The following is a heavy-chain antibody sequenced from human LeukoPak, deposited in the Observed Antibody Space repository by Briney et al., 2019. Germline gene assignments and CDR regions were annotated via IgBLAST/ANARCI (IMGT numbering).Heavy chain of an antibody. CDR3: ARVAWLRLYYFDY. Sequence: PGGSLRLSCAASGFTFSSYSMNWVRQAPGKGLEWVSSISSSSSYIYYADSVKGRFTISRDNAKNSLYLQMNSLRAEDTAVYYCARVAWLRLYYFDYWGQGTLVTVSS. V-gene: IGHV3-21*01. CDR2: ISSSSSYI. J-gene: IGHJ4*02. CDR1: GFTFSSYS. D-gene: IGHD5-12*01.